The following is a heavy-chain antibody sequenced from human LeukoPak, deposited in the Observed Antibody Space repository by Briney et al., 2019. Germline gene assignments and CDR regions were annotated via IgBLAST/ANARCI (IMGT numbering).Heavy chain of an antibody. V-gene: IGHV3-30*18. J-gene: IGHJ4*02. CDR3: AKDLEWELLGPFDY. CDR1: GGSFSGYY. Sequence: LSLTFAVYGGSFSGYYWSWIRQPPGKGLEWVAVISYDGSNHYYADSVKGRFTISRDNSKHTLHLQMNNLRDEDTAVYYCAKDLEWELLGPFDYWGQGTLVTVSS. CDR2: ISYDGSNH. D-gene: IGHD1-26*01.